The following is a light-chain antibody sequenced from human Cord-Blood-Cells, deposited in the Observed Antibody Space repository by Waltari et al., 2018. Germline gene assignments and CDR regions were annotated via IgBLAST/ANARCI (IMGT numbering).Light chain of an antibody. J-gene: IGLJ2*01. Sequence: QSVLTQPPSVSAAPGPKVTISCSGSSSNIGNNYVSWYQQLPGTAPNLLIYDNNQRPSGIPDLFSGSKSGTSATLGITGLQTGDEADYYCGTWDSSLSAVVFGGGTKLTVL. V-gene: IGLV1-51*01. CDR1: SSNIGNNY. CDR3: GTWDSSLSAVV. CDR2: DNN.